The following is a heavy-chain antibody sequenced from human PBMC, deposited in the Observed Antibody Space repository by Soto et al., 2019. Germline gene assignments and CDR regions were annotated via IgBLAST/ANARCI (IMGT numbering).Heavy chain of an antibody. J-gene: IGHJ6*03. V-gene: IGHV4-39*01. Sequence: SQTLNLTCSVSGGSVVSSRYYWGWIRQPPGKGLECIGTIYFSGKSYYNPSLNSRATMSVDTSKNQFHLELSLVAPADSAIYYCASLDYRGLGSKYLYYMEVWGKGTSDTASS. CDR2: IYFSGKS. D-gene: IGHD4-4*01. CDR1: GGSVVSSRYY. CDR3: ASLDYRGLGSKYLYYMEV.